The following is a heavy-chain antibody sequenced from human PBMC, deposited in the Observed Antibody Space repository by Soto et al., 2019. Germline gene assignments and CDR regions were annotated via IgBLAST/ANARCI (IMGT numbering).Heavy chain of an antibody. J-gene: IGHJ3*02. D-gene: IGHD6-19*01. CDR3: ARDYHSGGAFDI. CDR2: IYYSGST. Sequence: SETLSLTCTVSGGSISSYYWSWIRQPPGKGLEWIGYIYYSGSTNYNPSLKSRVTISVDTSKDQFSLKLSSVTAADTAVYYCARDYHSGGAFDIWGQGTMVTVSS. V-gene: IGHV4-59*01. CDR1: GGSISSYY.